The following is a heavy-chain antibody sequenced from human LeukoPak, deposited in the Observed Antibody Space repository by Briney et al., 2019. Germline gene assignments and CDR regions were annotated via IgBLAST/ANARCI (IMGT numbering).Heavy chain of an antibody. Sequence: SETLSLTCTVSGGSISSYYWSWIRQPPGKGLEWIGYIYYSGSTNYNPSLKSRVTISVDTSKNQFSLKLSSVIAADTAVYYCARDSLLGYYYYGMDVWGQGTTVTVSS. J-gene: IGHJ6*02. V-gene: IGHV4-59*01. CDR2: IYYSGST. CDR3: ARDSLLGYYYYGMDV. D-gene: IGHD7-27*01. CDR1: GGSISSYY.